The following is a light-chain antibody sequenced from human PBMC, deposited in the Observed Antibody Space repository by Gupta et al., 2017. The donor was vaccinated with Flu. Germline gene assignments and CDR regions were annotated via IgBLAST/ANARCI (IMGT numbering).Light chain of an antibody. CDR3: SSYAGNNDFV. J-gene: IGLJ1*01. CDR2: GVN. V-gene: IGLV2-8*01. CDR1: SSDVVAFYF. Sequence: SSDVVAFYFVSWYQQHAGRAPKLIIYGVNERPSGVPDRFSGSKSGNTAFLTISGLRPEDEGDYYCSSYAGNNDFVFGTGTAVSVL.